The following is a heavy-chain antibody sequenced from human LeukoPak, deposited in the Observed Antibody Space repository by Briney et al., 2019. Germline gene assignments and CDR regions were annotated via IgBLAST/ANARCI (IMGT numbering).Heavy chain of an antibody. V-gene: IGHV3-30*03. Sequence: GGSLRLSCAASGFTFSSYGMHWVRQAPSKGLEWVAVISYDGSNKYYADSVKGRFTISRDNSKNTLYLQMNSLRAEDTAVYYCALPSLGVYWGQGTLVTVSS. CDR1: GFTFSSYG. CDR2: ISYDGSNK. CDR3: ALPSLGVY. J-gene: IGHJ4*02. D-gene: IGHD3-16*01.